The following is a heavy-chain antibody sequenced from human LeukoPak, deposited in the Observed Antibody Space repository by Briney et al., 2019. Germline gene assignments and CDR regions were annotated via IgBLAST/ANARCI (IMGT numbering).Heavy chain of an antibody. V-gene: IGHV1-2*02. J-gene: IGHJ4*02. CDR3: ARGNGYSGYDAFDY. CDR1: GYTFTGYY. D-gene: IGHD5-12*01. Sequence: ASVKVSCKASGYTFTGYYMHWVRQAPGQGLEWMGWISPNSGGTNYAQKFQGRVTMTRDTSISTAYMELSRLRSDDTAVYYCARGNGYSGYDAFDYWGQGTLVTVSS. CDR2: ISPNSGGT.